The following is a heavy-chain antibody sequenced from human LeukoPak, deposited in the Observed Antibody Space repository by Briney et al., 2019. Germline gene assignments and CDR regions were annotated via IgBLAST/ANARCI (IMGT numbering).Heavy chain of an antibody. Sequence: PSETLSLTCTVSSASISSSPHFWAWIRQSPGKGLEWIGSISYSGTTYYNPSLKSRVTISVDTSENHFSLKLSSVTAADTAVYYCAANSADYNTLGSSYKVWGQGTLVTVSS. J-gene: IGHJ4*02. V-gene: IGHV4-39*02. CDR1: SASISSSPHF. CDR3: AANSADYNTLGSSYKV. CDR2: ISYSGTT. D-gene: IGHD3-10*01.